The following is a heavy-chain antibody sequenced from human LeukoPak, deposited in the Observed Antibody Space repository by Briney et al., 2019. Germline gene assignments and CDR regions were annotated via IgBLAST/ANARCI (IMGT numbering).Heavy chain of an antibody. CDR3: ARLTYYYDSSGQNWFDP. CDR2: INAGNGNT. V-gene: IGHV1-3*01. D-gene: IGHD3-22*01. J-gene: IGHJ5*02. CDR1: GYTFTIYA. Sequence: ASVKVSCKASGYTFTIYAMHWVRQAPGQRLEWMGWINAGNGNTKYSQKFQGRVTITRDTSARTAYMELSSLRFEDTAVYYCARLTYYYDSSGQNWFDPWGQGTLVTVSS.